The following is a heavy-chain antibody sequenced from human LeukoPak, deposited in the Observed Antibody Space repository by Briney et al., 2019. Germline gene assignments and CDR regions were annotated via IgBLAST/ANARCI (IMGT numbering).Heavy chain of an antibody. D-gene: IGHD3-3*01. J-gene: IGHJ4*02. CDR3: TTEGRFLEWLSFDY. V-gene: IGHV3-15*01. Sequence: GGSLRLSCAASGFTFSNAWMSWVRRAPGKGLEWVGRIKSKTDGGTTDYAAPVKGRFTISRDDSKNTLYLQMNSLKTEDTAVYYCTTEGRFLEWLSFDYWGQGTLVTVSS. CDR1: GFTFSNAW. CDR2: IKSKTDGGTT.